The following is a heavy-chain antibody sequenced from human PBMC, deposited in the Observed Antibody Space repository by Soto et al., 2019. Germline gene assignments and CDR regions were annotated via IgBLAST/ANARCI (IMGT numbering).Heavy chain of an antibody. V-gene: IGHV1-8*01. CDR2: MNPNSGNT. Sequence: QVQLVQYGAEVKKPGASMKVSCKASGYTFTRYDINWVRQATGQGVEWMGWMNPNSGNTGYAQKFQGRVTMTRETSISTAYMELSSLRSEDTAVYFCARGFYRSTSCHFDYWGQGTLVTVAS. J-gene: IGHJ4*02. CDR3: ARGFYRSTSCHFDY. D-gene: IGHD2-2*01. CDR1: GYTFTRYD.